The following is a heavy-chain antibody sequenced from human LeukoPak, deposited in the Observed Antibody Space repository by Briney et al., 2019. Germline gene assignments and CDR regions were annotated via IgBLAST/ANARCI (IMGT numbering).Heavy chain of an antibody. Sequence: SETLSLTCAVYGGSFSGYYWSWIRQPPGKGLEWIGEINHSGSTNHNPSLKSRVTISVDTSKNQFSLKLSSVTAADTVVYYCARGAYYDILTGYYTLSYYFDYWGQGTLVTVSS. V-gene: IGHV4-34*01. CDR3: ARGAYYDILTGYYTLSYYFDY. CDR2: INHSGST. D-gene: IGHD3-9*01. J-gene: IGHJ4*02. CDR1: GGSFSGYY.